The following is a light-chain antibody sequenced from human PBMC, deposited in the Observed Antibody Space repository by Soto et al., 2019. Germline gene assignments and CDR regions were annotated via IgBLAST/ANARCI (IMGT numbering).Light chain of an antibody. J-gene: IGKJ1*01. V-gene: IGKV3-20*01. CDR2: GAP. Sequence: EIVLTQSPGTLSLSPGERATLYCRASQSVSSYLAWYQQKPGQAPRLLIYGAPSRATGIPDRFSGSGSGTAFSLTISRLEPEDFAVYYCEQYGSSSRTFGQGTKVEIK. CDR3: EQYGSSSRT. CDR1: QSVSSY.